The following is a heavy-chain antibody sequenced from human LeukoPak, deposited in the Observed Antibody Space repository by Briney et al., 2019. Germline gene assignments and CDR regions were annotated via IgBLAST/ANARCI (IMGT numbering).Heavy chain of an antibody. J-gene: IGHJ4*02. CDR2: IDSTNIYI. CDR3: TREGGYNYFDS. V-gene: IGHV3-21*01. D-gene: IGHD6-25*01. Sequence: GGSLRLSCAASGLSFSSYTMIWVRQAPGKGLEWVSSIDSTNIYIYYADSVKGRFTVSRDNAKKSLYLQIHSLRVEDTAIYYCTREGGYNYFDSWGQGTLVAVSS. CDR1: GLSFSSYT.